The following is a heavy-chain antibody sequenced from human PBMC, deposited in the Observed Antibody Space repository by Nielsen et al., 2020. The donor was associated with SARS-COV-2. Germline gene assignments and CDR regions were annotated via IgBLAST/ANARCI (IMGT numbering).Heavy chain of an antibody. J-gene: IGHJ4*02. Sequence: GSLRLSCTVSGGSISSYYWSWIRQPAGKGLEWIGRIYTSGSTNYNPSLKSRVTMSVDTSKNQFSLKLSSVTAADTAVYYCARDRITFGGVIVFDYWGQGTLVTVSS. D-gene: IGHD3-16*02. CDR3: ARDRITFGGVIVFDY. CDR2: IYTSGST. V-gene: IGHV4-4*07. CDR1: GGSISSYY.